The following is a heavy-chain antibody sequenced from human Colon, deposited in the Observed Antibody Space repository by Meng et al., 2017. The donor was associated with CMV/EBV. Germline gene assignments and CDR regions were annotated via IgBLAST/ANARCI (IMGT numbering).Heavy chain of an antibody. CDR2: INLWNGNI. Sequence: ASVKVSCKASGYTFNKHGINWVRQAPGQGLEWMGWINLWNGNIESAQKFQGRITLTTDASTSTVYMELRSLTSDDTAVYYCAKDLFSPGGNSCFDHWGQGTLVTVS. J-gene: IGHJ4*02. D-gene: IGHD3-16*01. V-gene: IGHV1-18*01. CDR1: GYTFNKHG. CDR3: AKDLFSPGGNSCFDH.